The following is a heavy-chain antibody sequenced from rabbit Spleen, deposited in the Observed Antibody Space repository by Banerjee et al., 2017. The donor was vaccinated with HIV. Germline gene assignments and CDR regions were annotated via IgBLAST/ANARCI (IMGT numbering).Heavy chain of an antibody. Sequence: QEQLVESGGGLVQPEGSLTLTCTASGFSFTSTYDMCWVRQAPGKGLEWIGCIYTANYKTHYASWAKGRFTISKTSSTTVTLQMTSLTAADTATYFCARDGGTGDYLDGNFKLWGQGTLVTVS. J-gene: IGHJ4*01. CDR1: GFSFTSTYD. V-gene: IGHV1S45*01. D-gene: IGHD2-1*01. CDR2: IYTANYKT. CDR3: ARDGGTGDYLDGNFKL.